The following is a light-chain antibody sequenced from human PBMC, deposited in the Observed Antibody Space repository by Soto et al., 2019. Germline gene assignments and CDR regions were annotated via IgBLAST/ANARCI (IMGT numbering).Light chain of an antibody. J-gene: IGKJ3*01. V-gene: IGKV2-28*01. CDR3: MQALQTPIT. CDR2: LGS. CDR1: QSLLHSNGYNY. Sequence: DIVMTQSPLSLPDTPGEPASISCRSSQSLLHSNGYNYLDWYLQKPGQSPQLLIYLGSNRASGVPDRFSGSGSGTDFTLKISRVEAEDVGVYYCMQALQTPITFGPGTKVDIK.